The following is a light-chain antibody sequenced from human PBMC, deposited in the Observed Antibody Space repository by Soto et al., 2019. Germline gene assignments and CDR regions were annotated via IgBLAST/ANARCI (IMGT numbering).Light chain of an antibody. Sequence: EIVLTQSPATLSLSPGERATLSCRASQSVSSYLAWYQQKPGQAPRLLIYDASNRATGIPARFSGSGSGTDFTLTISCLEPEDFAVYYSQQRSNWPPWTFGQGTKVEIK. J-gene: IGKJ1*01. CDR2: DAS. CDR1: QSVSSY. CDR3: QQRSNWPPWT. V-gene: IGKV3-11*01.